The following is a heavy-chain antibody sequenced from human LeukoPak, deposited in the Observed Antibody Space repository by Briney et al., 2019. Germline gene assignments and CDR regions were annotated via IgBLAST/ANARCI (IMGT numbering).Heavy chain of an antibody. CDR3: ATSLESYYYMDV. CDR2: IYYTGST. V-gene: IGHV4-61*01. Sequence: PSETLSLTCTISGGSVTSGSYYWSWIRQPPEKGLEWIGYIYYTGSTNYNPSLKSRVTISVETSKNQFSLQLSSVTAADTAIYYCATSLESYYYMDVWGKGTTVTVSS. D-gene: IGHD5-24*01. CDR1: GGSVTSGSYY. J-gene: IGHJ6*03.